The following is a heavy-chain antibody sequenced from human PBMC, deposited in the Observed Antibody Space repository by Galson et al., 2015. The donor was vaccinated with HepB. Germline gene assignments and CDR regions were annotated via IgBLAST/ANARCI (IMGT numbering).Heavy chain of an antibody. V-gene: IGHV3-21*01. CDR3: ARERADSSGFYIAASDI. CDR1: GFTISSYA. CDR2: ISSSSYL. Sequence: SLRLSCAASGFTISSYAMSWVRQAPGKGLEWVSSISSSSYLYYADSVKGRFTISRDNAENSLYLQMNSLRAEDTAVYYCARERADSSGFYIAASDIWGQGTMVTVSS. D-gene: IGHD6-19*01. J-gene: IGHJ3*02.